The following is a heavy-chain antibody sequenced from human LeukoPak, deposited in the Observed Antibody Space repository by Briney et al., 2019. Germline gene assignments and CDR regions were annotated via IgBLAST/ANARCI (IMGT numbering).Heavy chain of an antibody. D-gene: IGHD6-19*01. CDR1: GINFSGYA. CDR3: ATAYSSGWADY. J-gene: IGHJ4*02. Sequence: VGSLRLSCAASGINFSGYAMHWVRQAPGKGLEWVAIISYDGSNKNYADSVKGRLTISRDNSNNMLFLQLNSLRTDDTAVYFCATAYSSGWADYWGQGTLVTVSS. V-gene: IGHV3-30*04. CDR2: ISYDGSNK.